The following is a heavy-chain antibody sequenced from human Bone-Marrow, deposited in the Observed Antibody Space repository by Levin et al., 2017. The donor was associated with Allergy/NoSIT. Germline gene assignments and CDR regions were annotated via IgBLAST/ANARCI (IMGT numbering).Heavy chain of an antibody. D-gene: IGHD3-10*01. CDR3: ARLSSVFGSGSYAPYYCYMDV. V-gene: IGHV4-39*01. CDR1: DGPINRGNYY. Sequence: SCTVSDGPINRGNYYWGWFRQPPGKGLEWIGSIYSSGRTYYSPSLKSRVTMSGDTSKNQFPLTLSSVTAADTAVYYCARLSSVFGSGSYAPYYCYMDVWGKGTTVTVSS. CDR2: IYSSGRT. J-gene: IGHJ6*03.